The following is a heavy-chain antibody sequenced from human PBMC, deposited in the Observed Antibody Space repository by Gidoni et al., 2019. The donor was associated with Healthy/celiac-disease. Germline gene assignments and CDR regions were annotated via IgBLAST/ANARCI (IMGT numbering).Heavy chain of an antibody. CDR1: GFTFSSHA. D-gene: IGHD3-16*02. CDR2: ISGSGGST. V-gene: IGHV3-23*01. Sequence: EVQLLESGGGLVQPGGSLRLSCAASGFTFSSHAMSWVRQAPGKGLEWVSAISGSGGSTYYADSVKGRFTISRDNSKNTLYLQMNSLRAEDTAVYYCAKVKKRLGELSLYYFDYWGQGTLVTVSS. J-gene: IGHJ4*02. CDR3: AKVKKRLGELSLYYFDY.